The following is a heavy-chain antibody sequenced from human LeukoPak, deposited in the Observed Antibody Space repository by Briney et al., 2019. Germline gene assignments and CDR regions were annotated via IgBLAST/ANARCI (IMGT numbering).Heavy chain of an antibody. D-gene: IGHD5-18*01. J-gene: IGHJ4*02. V-gene: IGHV3-21*01. Sequence: GGSLRLSCAASGFTFSSYSMNWVRQAPGKGLGWVSSISSSSSYIYYADSVKGRFTISRDNSKNTLYLQMNSLRAEDTAVYYCARDVETAMGYWGQGTLVTVPS. CDR1: GFTFSSYS. CDR3: ARDVETAMGY. CDR2: ISSSSSYI.